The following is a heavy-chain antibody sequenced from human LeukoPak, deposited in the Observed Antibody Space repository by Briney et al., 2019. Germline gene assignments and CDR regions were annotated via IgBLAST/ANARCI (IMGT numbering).Heavy chain of an antibody. CDR3: ARDQDIAAAGTRARVPFDY. J-gene: IGHJ4*02. CDR2: IYYSGST. V-gene: IGHV4-59*01. D-gene: IGHD6-13*01. CDR1: GGSISDYY. Sequence: PSETLSLTCTVSGGSISDYYWSWIRQPPGKGLEWIGYIYYSGSTKYNPYLKSRVTISIDTSKNQFSLKLSSVTAADTAVYYCARDQDIAAAGTRARVPFDYWGQGTLVTVSS.